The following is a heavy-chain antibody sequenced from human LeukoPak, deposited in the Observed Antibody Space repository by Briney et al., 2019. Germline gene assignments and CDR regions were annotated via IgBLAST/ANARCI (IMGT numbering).Heavy chain of an antibody. CDR3: AREYYYDSSGNPSGAFDI. CDR2: ISSSGSTI. J-gene: IGHJ3*02. D-gene: IGHD3-22*01. Sequence: LSLTCSVSYGSMNNYYWNWIRQPPGKGLEWVSYISSSGSTIYYADSVKGRFTISRDNAKNSLYLQMNSLRAEDTAVYYCAREYYYDSSGNPSGAFDIWGQGTMVTVSS. V-gene: IGHV3-11*04. CDR1: YGSMNNYY.